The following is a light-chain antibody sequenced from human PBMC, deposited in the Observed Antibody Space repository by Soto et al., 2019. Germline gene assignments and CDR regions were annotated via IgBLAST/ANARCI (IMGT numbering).Light chain of an antibody. CDR3: QQYGSSGLT. V-gene: IGKV3-20*01. CDR1: QSVSSSY. CDR2: GAS. J-gene: IGKJ4*01. Sequence: EIVLTQSPGTLSLSPGERATLSCRAIQSVSSSYLAWYQQKPGQAPRLLIYGASSRATGIPDRFSGSGSGTDFTLTISRLEPADFAVYYCQQYGSSGLTFGGGTKVEIK.